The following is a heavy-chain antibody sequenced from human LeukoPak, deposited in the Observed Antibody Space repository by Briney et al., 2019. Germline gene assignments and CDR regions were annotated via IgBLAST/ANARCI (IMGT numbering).Heavy chain of an antibody. CDR1: GYTFTSNY. J-gene: IGHJ4*02. CDR3: ARDQEGFDY. V-gene: IGHV1-46*01. CDR2: IYPRDGST. Sequence: ASVKVSCKASGYTFTSNYIHWVRQAPGQGLEWMGVIYPRDGSTSYAQKFQGRVTVTRDTSTSTVHMEQSGLRSEDTAVYYCARDQEGFDYWGQGTLVTVSS.